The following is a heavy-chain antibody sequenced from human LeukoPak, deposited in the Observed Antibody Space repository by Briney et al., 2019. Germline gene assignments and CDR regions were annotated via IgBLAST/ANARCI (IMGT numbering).Heavy chain of an antibody. CDR1: GDTISSSSYY. D-gene: IGHD1-26*01. J-gene: IGHJ4*02. Sequence: PSETLTLTCIASGDTISSSSYYWGWVPQPPGKGLKWIGSIFSGSTYYNPSLKSRVTISLNTSKNQLSLNLSSVTAADTAVYYCARQGERPGISAYWGQGTLVTVSS. V-gene: IGHV4-39*01. CDR3: ARQGERPGISAY. CDR2: IFSGST.